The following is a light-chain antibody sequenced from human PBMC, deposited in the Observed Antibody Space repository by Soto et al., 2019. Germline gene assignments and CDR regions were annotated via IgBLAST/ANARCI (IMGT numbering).Light chain of an antibody. CDR1: ENVGTF. Sequence: PGDRATLSCRASENVGTFVDWYQQKPGQAPRLLIYGASNRATGIPARFSGSGSGTDFTLTISDLEPEDFAVYYCQQHSHWPPWTFGQGTRVEIQ. CDR2: GAS. J-gene: IGKJ1*01. CDR3: QQHSHWPPWT. V-gene: IGKV3-11*01.